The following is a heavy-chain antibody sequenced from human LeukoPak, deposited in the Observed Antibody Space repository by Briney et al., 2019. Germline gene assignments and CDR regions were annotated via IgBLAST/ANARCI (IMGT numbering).Heavy chain of an antibody. J-gene: IGHJ4*02. V-gene: IGHV4-31*03. CDR3: ARATYGDYCFDY. Sequence: PSQTLSLTCTVSGGSISSGGYYWSWIRQHPGKGLEWIGYIYYSGSTYYNPSLKSRVTISVDTSKNQFSLKLSSATAADTAVYYCARATYGDYCFDYWGQGTLVTVSS. CDR1: GGSISSGGYY. D-gene: IGHD4-17*01. CDR2: IYYSGST.